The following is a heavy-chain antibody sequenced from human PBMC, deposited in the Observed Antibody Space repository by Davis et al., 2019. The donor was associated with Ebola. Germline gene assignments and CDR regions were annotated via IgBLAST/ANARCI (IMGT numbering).Heavy chain of an antibody. CDR2: ISSSSNYI. V-gene: IGHV3-21*01. D-gene: IGHD5-24*01. CDR3: VKVGDGYNWVGADS. Sequence: GESLKISCAASGFTFSSYSMNWVRQAPGKGLEWVSFISSSSNYIYYADSVKGRFTVSRDNSRNMMFLQMNSLRVEDTALYYCVKVGDGYNWVGADSWGQGTLVTVSS. J-gene: IGHJ4*02. CDR1: GFTFSSYS.